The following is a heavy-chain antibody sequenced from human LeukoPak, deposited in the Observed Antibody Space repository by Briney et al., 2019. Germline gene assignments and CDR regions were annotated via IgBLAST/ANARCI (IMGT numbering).Heavy chain of an antibody. J-gene: IGHJ5*02. Sequence: PGGSLRLSCAASGFTFSGNGMNWVRQAPGKGLEWVSYITSKNNGMYYADSVKGRFTISRDNAKNTVYLEMNSLSVEDTATYYCIRDFRSADLWGQGTLVTVTS. CDR3: IRDFRSADL. CDR2: ITSKNNGM. CDR1: GFTFSGNG. V-gene: IGHV3-21*05.